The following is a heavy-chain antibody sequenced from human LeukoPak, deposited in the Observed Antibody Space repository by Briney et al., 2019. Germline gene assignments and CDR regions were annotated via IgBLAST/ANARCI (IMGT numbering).Heavy chain of an antibody. CDR3: AKGDYYGWDYYYYYMDV. CDR2: ISYNGNNK. CDR1: GFTFSNFD. J-gene: IGHJ6*03. D-gene: IGHD3-10*01. Sequence: PGGSLRLSCAASGFTFSNFDIHWVRQAPGKGLEWVALISYNGNNKYYADSVKGRFTISRDNSKNTLYLQMNSLRAEDTAVYYCAKGDYYGWDYYYYYMDVWGKGTTVTVSS. V-gene: IGHV3-30*18.